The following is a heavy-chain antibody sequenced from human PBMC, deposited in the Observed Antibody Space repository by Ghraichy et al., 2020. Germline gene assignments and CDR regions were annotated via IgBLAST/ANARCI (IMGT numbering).Heavy chain of an antibody. CDR2: ISGSGGST. CDR3: ANLRFLEWLPVYYYGMDV. V-gene: IGHV3-23*01. CDR1: GFTFSSYA. J-gene: IGHJ6*02. D-gene: IGHD3-3*01. Sequence: GGSLRLSCAASGFTFSSYAMSWVRQAPGKGLEWVSAISGSGGSTYYADSVKGRFTISRDNSKNTLYLQMNSLRAEDTAVYYCANLRFLEWLPVYYYGMDVWGQGTTVTVSS.